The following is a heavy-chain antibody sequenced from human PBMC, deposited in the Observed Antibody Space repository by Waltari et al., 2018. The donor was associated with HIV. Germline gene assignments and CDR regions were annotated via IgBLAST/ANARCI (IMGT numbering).Heavy chain of an antibody. CDR2: INRQNRES. J-gene: IGHJ4*02. V-gene: IGHV3-21*02. Sequence: VRLMESGGGLVEPGGSLTISCAASGFTFTQYTMNWIRHVPGKGLEWLASINRQNRESYYIDSIKGRFTISRDNAANSVFLHMDRLRVDDTAQYFCVRDDPGYEPIDYWGRGTRVTVSS. CDR1: GFTFTQYT. CDR3: VRDDPGYEPIDY. D-gene: IGHD2-2*01.